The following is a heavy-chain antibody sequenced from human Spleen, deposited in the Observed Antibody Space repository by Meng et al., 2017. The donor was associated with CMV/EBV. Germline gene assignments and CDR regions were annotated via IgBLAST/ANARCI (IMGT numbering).Heavy chain of an antibody. V-gene: IGHV4-4*07. D-gene: IGHD5-12*01. CDR2: IYTSGST. J-gene: IGHJ4*02. Sequence: QGQLRGSGPGLGKPSETLSPTCTVSGGSISSYYGSWIRQPAGKGLEWIGRIYTSGSTNYNPSLKSRVTMSVDTSKNQFSLKLSSVTAADTAVYYCARWGYSGYDLEDYWGQGTLVTVSS. CDR3: ARWGYSGYDLEDY. CDR1: GGSISSYY.